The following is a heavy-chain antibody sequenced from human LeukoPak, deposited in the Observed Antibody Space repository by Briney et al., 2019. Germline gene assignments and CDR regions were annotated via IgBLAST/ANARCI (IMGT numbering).Heavy chain of an antibody. CDR3: ARYSPAPDSLFDY. J-gene: IGHJ4*02. Sequence: TPSETLSLTCAVYGGSFSGYYWSWIRQPPGKGLEWIGRIYTGGNTNYSPSLKSRVTMSVDTSKNQFSLKLSSVTAADTAVYFCARYSPAPDSLFDYWDQGTLVTVSS. V-gene: IGHV4-59*10. D-gene: IGHD2-2*01. CDR1: GGSFSGYY. CDR2: IYTGGNT.